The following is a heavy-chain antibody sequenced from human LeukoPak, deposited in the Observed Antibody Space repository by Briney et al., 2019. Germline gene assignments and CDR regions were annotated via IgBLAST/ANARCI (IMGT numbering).Heavy chain of an antibody. D-gene: IGHD3-22*01. V-gene: IGHV1-3*01. J-gene: IGHJ4*02. CDR2: INAGNGNT. CDR1: GYTFTSYA. Sequence: ASVTVSCKASGYTFTSYAMHWVRQAPGQRREWMGWINAGNGNTKYSQKFQGRVTITRDTSASTAYMELSSLRSEDTAVYYCARNYYDSSGYYGPEEHYFDYWGQGTLVTVSS. CDR3: ARNYYDSSGYYGPEEHYFDY.